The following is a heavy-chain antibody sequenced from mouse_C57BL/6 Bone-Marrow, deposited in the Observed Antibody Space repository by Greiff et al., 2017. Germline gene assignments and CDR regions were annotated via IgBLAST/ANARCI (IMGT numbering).Heavy chain of an antibody. Sequence: EVQGVESGGGLVQPGGSLSLSCAASGFTFTDYYMSWVRQPPGKALEWLGFIRNKANGYTTEYSASVKGRFTISRDNSQSILYLQMNALRAEDSATYYCASGGIYYGNFYDAMDDWGQGTSVTVSS. CDR1: GFTFTDYY. D-gene: IGHD2-1*01. CDR2: IRNKANGYTT. V-gene: IGHV7-3*01. J-gene: IGHJ4*01. CDR3: ASGGIYYGNFYDAMDD.